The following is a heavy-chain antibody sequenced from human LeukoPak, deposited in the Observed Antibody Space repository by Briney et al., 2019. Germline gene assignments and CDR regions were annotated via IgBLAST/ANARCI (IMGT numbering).Heavy chain of an antibody. CDR1: GFTFSTYN. J-gene: IGHJ4*02. CDR2: ISSSSSTI. V-gene: IGHV3-48*01. CDR3: ARDSPGWGGFDY. D-gene: IGHD3-10*01. Sequence: GGSLRLSCAASGFTFSTYNMNWVRQAPGKGLEGVSYISSSSSTIFYADSVKGRFTISRDDAKNSPYLQLNSLRAEDTAVYYCARDSPGWGGFDYWGQGTLVTVSS.